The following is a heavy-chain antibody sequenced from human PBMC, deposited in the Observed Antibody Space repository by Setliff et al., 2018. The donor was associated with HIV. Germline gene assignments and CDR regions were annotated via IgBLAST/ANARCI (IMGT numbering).Heavy chain of an antibody. V-gene: IGHV5-51*01. Sequence: PGESLKISCKASGYSFTNSWVGWVRQMPGNGLEWMGLIWPDDSDTMYSPSFQGQVTLSADKSISTAYLQWSSLKAPDTAMYYCARLFKVGLHYYDSSGYLSYMDVWGKGTTVTVSS. CDR3: ARLFKVGLHYYDSSGYLSYMDV. CDR1: GYSFTNSW. D-gene: IGHD3-22*01. J-gene: IGHJ6*03. CDR2: IWPDDSDT.